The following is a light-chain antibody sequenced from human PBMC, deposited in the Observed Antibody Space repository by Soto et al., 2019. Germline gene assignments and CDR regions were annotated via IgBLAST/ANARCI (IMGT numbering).Light chain of an antibody. Sequence: QSVLTQPASVSGSPGQSITISCTGTSSDVGGYNSVSWYRQDPGKAPKLMIYDVTNRPSGVSNRFSGSKSGNTASLAISGLQAEDEAYYYCFSHRRGDSHVFGTGTKVTVL. J-gene: IGLJ1*01. CDR2: DVT. CDR3: FSHRRGDSHV. CDR1: SSDVGGYNS. V-gene: IGLV2-14*01.